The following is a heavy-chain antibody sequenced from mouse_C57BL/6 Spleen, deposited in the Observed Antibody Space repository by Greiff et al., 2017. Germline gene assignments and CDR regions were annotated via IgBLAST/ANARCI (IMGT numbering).Heavy chain of an antibody. Sequence: VQLQQSGPELVKPGASVKISCKASGYTFTDYYMNWVKQSHGKSLEWIGDINPNNGGTSYNQKFKGKATLTVDKSSSTAYMELRSLTSEDSAVYYCARSVAYYSKYAMDYWGQGTSVTVSS. CDR1: GYTFTDYY. CDR2: INPNNGGT. J-gene: IGHJ4*01. CDR3: ARSVAYYSKYAMDY. D-gene: IGHD2-5*01. V-gene: IGHV1-26*01.